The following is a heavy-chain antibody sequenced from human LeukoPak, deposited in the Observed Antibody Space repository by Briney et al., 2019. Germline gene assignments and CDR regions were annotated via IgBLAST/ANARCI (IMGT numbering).Heavy chain of an antibody. CDR2: IYYSGST. CDR3: ARQVGATYPDY. CDR1: GGSISSYY. D-gene: IGHD1-26*01. Sequence: SETLSLTCTVSGGSISSYYWSWIRQPPGKGLEWIGYIYYSGSTNYNPSLKSRVTISVDTSKNQFSLKLSSVTAADTAVYYCARQVGATYPDYWGQGTLVTVSS. J-gene: IGHJ4*02. V-gene: IGHV4-59*08.